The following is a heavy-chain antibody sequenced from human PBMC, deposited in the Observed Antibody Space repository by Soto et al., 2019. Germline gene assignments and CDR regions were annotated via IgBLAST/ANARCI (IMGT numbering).Heavy chain of an antibody. CDR1: GDSIGSGGYY. CDR2: IYYSGST. Sequence: QVQLQESGPGLVKPSQTLSLTCTVSGDSIGSGGYYWSWIRQHPGKGLEWIAHIYYSGSTYYNPSLKSRVTISVDTSKNQFSLKLSSVTEADTAVYYCARSPHFDGYNDYWGQGTLVTVSS. J-gene: IGHJ4*02. CDR3: ARSPHFDGYNDY. D-gene: IGHD3-9*01. V-gene: IGHV4-31*03.